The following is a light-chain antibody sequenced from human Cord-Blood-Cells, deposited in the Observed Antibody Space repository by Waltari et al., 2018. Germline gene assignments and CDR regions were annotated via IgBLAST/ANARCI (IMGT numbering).Light chain of an antibody. CDR3: QQRSNWPT. CDR2: DAS. J-gene: IGKJ1*01. V-gene: IGKV3-11*01. Sequence: EIVLTQSPATPSLSPGERATLSCRASQSVSSYFAWYQQKPGQAPRLLIYDASNRATGIPARFSGSGSGTDFTLTISSLEPEDFAVYYCQQRSNWPTFGQGTKVEIK. CDR1: QSVSSY.